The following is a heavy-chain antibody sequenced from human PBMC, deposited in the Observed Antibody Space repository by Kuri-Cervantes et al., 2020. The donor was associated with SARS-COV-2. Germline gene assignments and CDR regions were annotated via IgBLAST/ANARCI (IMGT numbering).Heavy chain of an antibody. CDR2: IYHSGST. V-gene: IGHV4-39*01. CDR3: ARHSPRSSYYYYYMDV. J-gene: IGHJ6*03. CDR1: GGSISSSSYY. Sequence: GSLRLSCTVSGGSISSSSYYWGWIRQPPGKGLEWIGSIYHSGSTYYNPSLKSRVTISVDTSKNQFSLKLSSVTAAGTAVYYCARHSPRSSYYYYYMDVWGKGTTVTVSS.